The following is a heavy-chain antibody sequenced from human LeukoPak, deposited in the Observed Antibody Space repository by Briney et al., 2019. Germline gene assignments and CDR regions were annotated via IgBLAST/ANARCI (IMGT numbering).Heavy chain of an antibody. V-gene: IGHV5-51*01. Sequence: GESLKISCKGSGYSFIRNWIGWVRQLPGKGLEWMGIIYPGDSDTRYSPSFQGQVTISADKSISTAYLQWNSLKASDTAMYYCASAYSGRSYYFDYWGQGTLVAVSS. J-gene: IGHJ4*02. CDR1: GYSFIRNW. D-gene: IGHD6-13*01. CDR2: IYPGDSDT. CDR3: ASAYSGRSYYFDY.